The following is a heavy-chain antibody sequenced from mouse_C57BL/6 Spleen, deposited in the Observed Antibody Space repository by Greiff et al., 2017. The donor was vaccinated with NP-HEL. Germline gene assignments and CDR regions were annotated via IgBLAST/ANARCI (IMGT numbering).Heavy chain of an antibody. D-gene: IGHD3-3*01. CDR3: TRQEGLFAY. CDR2: IRNKANNHAT. CDR1: GFTFSDAW. V-gene: IGHV6-6*01. Sequence: EVKLQESGGGLVQPGGSMKLSCAASGFTFSDAWMDWVRQSPEKGLEWVAEIRNKANNHATYYAESVKGRFTISRDDSKSSVYLQMNGLRAEDTGIYYCTRQEGLFAYWGQGTLVTVSA. J-gene: IGHJ3*01.